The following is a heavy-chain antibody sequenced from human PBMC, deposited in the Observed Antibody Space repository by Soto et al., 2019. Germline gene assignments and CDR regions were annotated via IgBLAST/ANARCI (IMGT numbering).Heavy chain of an antibody. CDR1: GFTFSSYA. V-gene: IGHV3-23*01. CDR2: IIGSGGST. Sequence: GGSLRLSCAASGFTFSSYAMSWVRQAPGKGLEWVSAIIGSGGSTYYADSVKGRFIISRDISKNTLYLQMNSLRAEDTAVYYCAKRPQYGMDVWGQGTTVTVSS. J-gene: IGHJ6*02. CDR3: AKRPQYGMDV.